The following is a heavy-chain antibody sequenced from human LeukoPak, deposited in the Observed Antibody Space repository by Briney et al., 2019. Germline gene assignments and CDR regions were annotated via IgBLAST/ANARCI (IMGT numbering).Heavy chain of an antibody. CDR2: ISWNSGRM. Sequence: SGGSLRLSCAASGFTFDDYAMHWVRQGSGKGLEWVSGISWNSGRMGYADSVKGRFTISRDNAKNSLYLQMNSLRAEDTALYYCAKGANQLLLRDWFDPWGQGTLVTVSS. V-gene: IGHV3-9*01. D-gene: IGHD2-2*01. CDR1: GFTFDDYA. J-gene: IGHJ5*02. CDR3: AKGANQLLLRDWFDP.